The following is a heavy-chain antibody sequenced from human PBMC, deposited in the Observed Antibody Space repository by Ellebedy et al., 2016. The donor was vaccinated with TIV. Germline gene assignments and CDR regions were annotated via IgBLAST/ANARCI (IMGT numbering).Heavy chain of an antibody. J-gene: IGHJ4*02. CDR1: GYTFSTYA. Sequence: AASVKVSCKASGYTFSTYAMHWVRQAPGHRLEWMGWINAGTANTKYSQKFQGWVTMTRDTSISTAYIELSRLRSEDTAVYYCARDGGSYSDFDYWGQGTLVTVSS. CDR3: ARDGGSYSDFDY. CDR2: INAGTANT. D-gene: IGHD1-26*01. V-gene: IGHV1-3*01.